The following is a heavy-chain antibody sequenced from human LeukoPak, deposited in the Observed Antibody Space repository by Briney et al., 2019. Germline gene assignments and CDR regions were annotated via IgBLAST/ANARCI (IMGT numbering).Heavy chain of an antibody. J-gene: IGHJ4*02. CDR1: GFTFSSYW. D-gene: IGHD5-24*01. CDR2: INSDGSST. CDR3: ARDGYNNYGNFDY. V-gene: IGHV3-74*01. Sequence: GGSLRLSCAASGFTFSSYWMHWVRQAPGKGLVRVSRINSDGSSTSYADSVKGRFTISRDNAKNTLYLQMNSLRAEDTAVYYCARDGYNNYGNFDYWGQGTLVTVSS.